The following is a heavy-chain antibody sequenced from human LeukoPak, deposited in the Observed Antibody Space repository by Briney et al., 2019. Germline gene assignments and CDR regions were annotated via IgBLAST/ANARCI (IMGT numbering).Heavy chain of an antibody. CDR2: ISGSGDNT. D-gene: IGHD3-10*01. CDR1: GFTFSNYA. CDR3: ARDWYYYGSGSYYNY. J-gene: IGHJ4*02. V-gene: IGHV3-23*01. Sequence: GGSLRLSCAASGFTFSNYAMSWVRQAPGKGLEWVSAISGSGDNTYYADSVKGRFTVSGDNSKNTLYVQMKSLRAEDTAVYYCARDWYYYGSGSYYNYWGQGTLVTVSS.